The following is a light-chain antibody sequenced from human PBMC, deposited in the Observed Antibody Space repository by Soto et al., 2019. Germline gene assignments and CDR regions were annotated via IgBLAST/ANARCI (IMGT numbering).Light chain of an antibody. CDR3: QQSYTTLWT. J-gene: IGKJ1*01. V-gene: IGKV1-39*01. Sequence: DIQMTQSPSSLSASIGDRVTITCRASQSISRSLNWYQQKPGKAPKLLISAAYTVQSGVPSRFSGSGSGTDFTLTINSLQIADFATYYCQQSYTTLWTFXQGTKVDIK. CDR1: QSISRS. CDR2: AAY.